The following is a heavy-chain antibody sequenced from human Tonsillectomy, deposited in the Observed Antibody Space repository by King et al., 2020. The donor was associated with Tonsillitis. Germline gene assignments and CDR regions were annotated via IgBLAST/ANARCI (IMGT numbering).Heavy chain of an antibody. CDR1: EYSFTKYF. J-gene: IGHJ5*02. Sequence: QLVQSGAEVQMPGAAVKVSCKASEYSFTKYFFHWVRQAPGQGLEWMGVINPTGGSTSYAQTFQGRLTMTSDTSTTTLYMELSSLRSEDTAVYYCTSGFFFESGAEAWFDPWGQGTLVTVSS. D-gene: IGHD2-15*01. CDR3: TSGFFFESGAEAWFDP. CDR2: INPTGGST. V-gene: IGHV1-46*03.